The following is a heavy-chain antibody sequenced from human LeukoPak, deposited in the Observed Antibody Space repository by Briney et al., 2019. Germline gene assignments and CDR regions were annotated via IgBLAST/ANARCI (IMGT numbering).Heavy chain of an antibody. Sequence: SETLSLTCIVSGGSISSYYWSWIRQPPGKGLEWIGYIYYSGSTNYNPSLKSRVTISVDTSKNQFSLKLSSVTAADTAVYYCARRTPYSSSWLSFDAFDIWGQGTMVTVTS. D-gene: IGHD6-13*01. CDR1: GGSISSYY. J-gene: IGHJ3*02. CDR2: IYYSGST. V-gene: IGHV4-59*08. CDR3: ARRTPYSSSWLSFDAFDI.